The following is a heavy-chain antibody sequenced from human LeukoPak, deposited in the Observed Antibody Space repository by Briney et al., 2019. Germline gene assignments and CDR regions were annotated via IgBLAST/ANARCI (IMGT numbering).Heavy chain of an antibody. V-gene: IGHV1-69*05. CDR2: IIPIFGTA. D-gene: IGHD3-22*01. CDR3: ASYDYYDSSGYYPFGY. Sequence: SVKVSCKASGYTFTSYGISWVRQAPGQGLEWMGRIIPIFGTANYAQKFQGRVTITTDESTSTAYMELSSLRSEDTAVYYCASYDYYDSSGYYPFGYWGQGTLVTVSS. J-gene: IGHJ4*02. CDR1: GYTFTSYG.